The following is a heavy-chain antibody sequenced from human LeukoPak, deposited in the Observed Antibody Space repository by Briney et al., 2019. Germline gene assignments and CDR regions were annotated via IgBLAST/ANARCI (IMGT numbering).Heavy chain of an antibody. CDR3: AKGDHVTGRYKYYFDD. J-gene: IGHJ4*02. CDR2: ISYDGSNK. D-gene: IGHD1-20*01. CDR1: GFTFSSYV. Sequence: SGGSLRLSCAASGFTFSSYVMHWVRQAPGKGLEWVAVISYDGSNKYYADSVKGRFTISRDNSKNTLYLEMNSLRAEDTAVYYCAKGDHVTGRYKYYFDDWGQGTLVTVSS. V-gene: IGHV3-30-3*01.